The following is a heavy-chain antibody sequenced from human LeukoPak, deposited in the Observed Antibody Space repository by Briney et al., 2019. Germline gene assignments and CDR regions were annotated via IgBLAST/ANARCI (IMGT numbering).Heavy chain of an antibody. CDR1: GGSISSYY. CDR2: IYYSGST. CDR3: ARSNYVWGSYRYPLDY. D-gene: IGHD3-16*02. Sequence: PSETLSLTCTVSGGSISSYYWSWIRQPPGKGLEWIGYIYYSGSTNYNPSLKSRVTISVDTSKNQFSLKLSSVTAADTAVYYCARSNYVWGSYRYPLDYWGQGTLVTVSS. V-gene: IGHV4-59*01. J-gene: IGHJ4*02.